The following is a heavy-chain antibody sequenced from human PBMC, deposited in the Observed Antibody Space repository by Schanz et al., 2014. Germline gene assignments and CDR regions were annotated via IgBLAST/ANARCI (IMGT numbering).Heavy chain of an antibody. CDR1: GFAFSSYG. V-gene: IGHV3-48*01. CDR2: ISSSSSTI. D-gene: IGHD3-22*01. Sequence: EVQLLESGGGLVQPGGSLRLSCLASGFAFSSYGMNWLRQAPGKGLEWVAYISSSSSTIHYADSVKGRFTISRDNAKNSLYLQMNSLRAEDTAVYYCARPPHDSSGYYPFDYWGQGTLVTVSS. J-gene: IGHJ4*02. CDR3: ARPPHDSSGYYPFDY.